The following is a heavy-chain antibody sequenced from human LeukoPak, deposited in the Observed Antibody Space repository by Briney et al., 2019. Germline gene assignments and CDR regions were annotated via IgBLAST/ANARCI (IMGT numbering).Heavy chain of an antibody. D-gene: IGHD5-18*01. V-gene: IGHV3-30*18. CDR2: ISYDGYNK. J-gene: IGHJ5*02. Sequence: PGGSLRLSCAASGFTFSSYGMHWVRQAPGKGLEWVAVISYDGYNKYYADSVKGRFTISRDNSKNTLYLQMNSLRAEDTAVYYCAKDARGYSYGFRFDPWGQGTLVTVSS. CDR3: AKDARGYSYGFRFDP. CDR1: GFTFSSYG.